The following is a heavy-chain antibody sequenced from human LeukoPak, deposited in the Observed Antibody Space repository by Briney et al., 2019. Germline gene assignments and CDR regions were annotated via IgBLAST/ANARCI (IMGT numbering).Heavy chain of an antibody. CDR2: ISGSGSAI. V-gene: IGHV3-11*01. CDR3: ARILLSGGSGKEFDP. D-gene: IGHD3-10*01. J-gene: IGHJ5*02. Sequence: GGSLRLSCAASGFTFSDYYMTWIRQAPGKGLEWVPYISGSGSAIYYADSVKGRFTISRDNAKNSLYLQMNSLRAEDTAVYYCARILLSGGSGKEFDPWGQGTLVTVSS. CDR1: GFTFSDYY.